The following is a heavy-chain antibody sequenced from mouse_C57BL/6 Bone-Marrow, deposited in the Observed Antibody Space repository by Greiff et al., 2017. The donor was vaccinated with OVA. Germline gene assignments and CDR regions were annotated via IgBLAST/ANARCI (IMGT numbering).Heavy chain of an antibody. J-gene: IGHJ1*03. Sequence: VQLQQSGAELVRPGASVKLSCTASGFNIKDDYMHWVKQRHEQGLEWIGWIDPENGDTEYASKFQGKATITADTSSNTAYLQLSSLTSEDTAVYYCTRGWLRHWYFDVWGTGTTVTVSA. CDR1: GFNIKDDY. CDR3: TRGWLRHWYFDV. V-gene: IGHV14-4*01. D-gene: IGHD2-2*01. CDR2: IDPENGDT.